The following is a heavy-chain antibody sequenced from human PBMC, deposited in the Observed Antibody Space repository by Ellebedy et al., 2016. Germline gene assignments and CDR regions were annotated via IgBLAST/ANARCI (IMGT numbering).Heavy chain of an antibody. J-gene: IGHJ4*02. Sequence: GESLKISXKGSGYSFTSYWISWVRQMPGKGLEWMGRIDPSDSYNNYSPSFRGHVTISADKSIGTAYLQWSSLKASDAAMYYCVRHDGIAVAGTPGGYWGQGTLVTVSS. D-gene: IGHD6-19*01. V-gene: IGHV5-10-1*01. CDR1: GYSFTSYW. CDR3: VRHDGIAVAGTPGGY. CDR2: IDPSDSYN.